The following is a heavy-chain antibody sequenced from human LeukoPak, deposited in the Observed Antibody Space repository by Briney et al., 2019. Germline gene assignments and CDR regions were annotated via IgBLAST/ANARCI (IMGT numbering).Heavy chain of an antibody. Sequence: PGGSLRLSCSASGFTFSAFAINWVRQAPGKALEWVSAVSGSGTNSYYADSVKGRFTISRDNAKNTLYLQMNSLRAEDTAVYYCARPLGSGRFGPFDSWGQGTLVTVSS. J-gene: IGHJ4*02. CDR1: GFTFSAFA. CDR2: VSGSGTNS. CDR3: ARPLGSGRFGPFDS. V-gene: IGHV3-23*01. D-gene: IGHD6-19*01.